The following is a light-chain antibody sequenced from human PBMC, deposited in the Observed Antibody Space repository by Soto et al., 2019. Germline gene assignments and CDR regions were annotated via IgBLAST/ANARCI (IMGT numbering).Light chain of an antibody. J-gene: IGLJ1*01. CDR1: SSDVGGYNY. CDR2: KVS. Sequence: QSVLTQPASVSGSPGQSITISCPETSSDVGGYNYVSWYQQYPGRVPKLLIYKVSDRPSGISNRFSVSKSGNTASLTISGLQAEDEADYFCTSPTPGSLYVFGSGTKVTVL. CDR3: TSPTPGSLYV. V-gene: IGLV2-14*01.